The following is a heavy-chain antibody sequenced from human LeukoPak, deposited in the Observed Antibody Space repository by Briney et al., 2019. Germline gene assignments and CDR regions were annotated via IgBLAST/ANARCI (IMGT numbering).Heavy chain of an antibody. D-gene: IGHD2-15*01. V-gene: IGHV1-58*02. CDR2: IVVGSGNT. CDR3: AAGWVCSGGSCYYYFDY. Sequence: SVKVSCKASGFTFTSSAMQWVRQARGQRLEWIGWIVVGSGNTNYAQKFQERVTITRDMSTSTAYMELSSLRSEATAVYYCAAGWVCSGGSCYYYFDYWGQGTLVSVSS. CDR1: GFTFTSSA. J-gene: IGHJ4*02.